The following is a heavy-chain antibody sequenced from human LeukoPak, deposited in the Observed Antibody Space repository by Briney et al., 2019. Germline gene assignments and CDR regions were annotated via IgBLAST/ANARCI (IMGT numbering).Heavy chain of an antibody. Sequence: GALRLSCAASGFTFSSYGMHWVRQAPGKGLEWVAFIRYDGSNKYYADSVKGRFTISRDNSKNTLYLQMNSLRAEDTAVYYCAKDWFLRVVPAAILHGFDPWGQGTLVTVSS. V-gene: IGHV3-30*02. CDR3: AKDWFLRVVPAAILHGFDP. D-gene: IGHD2-2*01. CDR1: GFTFSSYG. CDR2: IRYDGSNK. J-gene: IGHJ5*02.